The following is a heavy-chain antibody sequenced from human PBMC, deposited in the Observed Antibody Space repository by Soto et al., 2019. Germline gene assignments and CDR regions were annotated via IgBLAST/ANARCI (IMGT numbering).Heavy chain of an antibody. CDR2: IYSGGST. CDR3: AKGGYNGRDPKWAMDV. CDR1: GFSVSNSY. Sequence: HPGGSLRLSCAASGFSVSNSYMNWVRQAPGKGLDWVSVIYSGGSTYYSDSAKGRFTISRDNSKNTLYLQMNSLRAEDTAVYYCAKGGYNGRDPKWAMDVWGQGTTVTVSS. D-gene: IGHD5-12*01. J-gene: IGHJ6*02. V-gene: IGHV3-53*01.